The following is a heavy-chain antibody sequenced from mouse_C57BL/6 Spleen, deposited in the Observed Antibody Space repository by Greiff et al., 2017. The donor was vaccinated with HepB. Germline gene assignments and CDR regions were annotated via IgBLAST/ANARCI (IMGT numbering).Heavy chain of an antibody. CDR1: GYTFTSYG. Sequence: QVQLKESGAELARPGASVKLSCKASGYTFTSYGISWVKQRTGQGLEWIGEIYPRSGNTYYNEKFKGKATLTADKSSSTAYMELRSLTSEDSAVYFCARWGAQATVDYWGQGTTLTVSS. V-gene: IGHV1-81*01. CDR3: ARWGAQATVDY. D-gene: IGHD3-2*02. CDR2: IYPRSGNT. J-gene: IGHJ2*01.